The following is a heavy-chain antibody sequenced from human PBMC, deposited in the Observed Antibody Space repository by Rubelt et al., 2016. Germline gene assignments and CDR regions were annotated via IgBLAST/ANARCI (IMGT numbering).Heavy chain of an antibody. D-gene: IGHD2-21*01. CDR2: IYYSGST. CDR3: ARMLLWDGMDV. CDR1: GGSISSYY. Sequence: QLQLQESGPGLVKPSQTLSLTCTVSGGSISSYYWSWIRQPPGKGLEWIGYIYYSGSTNYNPSLKSVVTISVDTSKNQFSLKLSSVTAADTAVYYCARMLLWDGMDVWGQGTTVTVSS. V-gene: IGHV4-59*01. J-gene: IGHJ6*02.